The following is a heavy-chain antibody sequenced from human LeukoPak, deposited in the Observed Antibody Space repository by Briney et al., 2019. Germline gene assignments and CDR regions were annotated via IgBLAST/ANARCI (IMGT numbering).Heavy chain of an antibody. CDR3: ARDRFLEWLLPIDY. D-gene: IGHD3-3*01. CDR2: ISSSGDTI. V-gene: IGHV3-11*01. J-gene: IGHJ4*02. CDR1: GFTFSDYY. Sequence: GGSLRLSCAASGFTFSDYYMIWIRQAPGKGLEWVSNISSSGDTIYYAGSVKGRFTISRDNAKSSLYLQMNSLRAEDTAVYYCARDRFLEWLLPIDYWGQGTLVTVSS.